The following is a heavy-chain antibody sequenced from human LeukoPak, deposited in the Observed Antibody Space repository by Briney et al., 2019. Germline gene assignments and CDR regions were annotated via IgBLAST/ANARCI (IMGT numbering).Heavy chain of an antibody. Sequence: SETLSLTCAVYGGSFSGYYWSWIRQPPGKGLEWIGEINHSGSTNYNPSLKSRVTISLDTSKNQFSLKLSSVTAADTAVYYCARGIAAAGKGTDFDYWGQGTLVTVSS. D-gene: IGHD6-13*01. CDR2: INHSGST. J-gene: IGHJ4*02. CDR3: ARGIAAAGKGTDFDY. CDR1: GGSFSGYY. V-gene: IGHV4-34*01.